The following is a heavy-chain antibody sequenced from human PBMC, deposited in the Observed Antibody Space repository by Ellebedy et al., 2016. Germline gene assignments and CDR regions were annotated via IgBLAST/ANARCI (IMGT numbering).Heavy chain of an antibody. CDR1: RFTFSDYA. CDR3: ARVGYSPYGLDV. V-gene: IGHV3-33*08. D-gene: IGHD2-21*01. Sequence: GGSLRLXXTASRFTFSDYAMNWVRQAPGKGLEWVALITYDGSTQYYAEYVKGRFTVSRDGSKNTVFLQMNSLRVEDTAVYYCARVGYSPYGLDVWGQGTTVSVFS. J-gene: IGHJ6*02. CDR2: ITYDGSTQ.